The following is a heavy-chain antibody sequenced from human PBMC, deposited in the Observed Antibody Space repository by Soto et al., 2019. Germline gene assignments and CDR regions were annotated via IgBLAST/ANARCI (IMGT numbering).Heavy chain of an antibody. CDR1: GFTFSNYG. J-gene: IGHJ4*02. D-gene: IGHD5-18*01. Sequence: QVQLVQSGGNVVQPGRSLRLSCAASGFTFSNYGMHWVRQAPGKGLEWLAFISHDGSNTYYADSVKGRFTISKDNSKNNLYMQMYSLRAEDTADFYCAKEPKIRLWLQDYDYWGQGTLVTVSS. CDR3: AKEPKIRLWLQDYDY. V-gene: IGHV3-30*18. CDR2: ISHDGSNT.